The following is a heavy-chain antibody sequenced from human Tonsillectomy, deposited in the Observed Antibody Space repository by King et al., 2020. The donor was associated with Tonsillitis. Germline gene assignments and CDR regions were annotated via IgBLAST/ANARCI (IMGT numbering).Heavy chain of an antibody. CDR3: ARGGTRDLDV. J-gene: IGHJ2*01. CDR1: GFNFRGSW. V-gene: IGHV3-7*01. Sequence: VQLVESGGGLVQPGGSLRLSCAASGFNFRGSWMSWVRQAPGTGLEWVANIKVDGSEFYHAESVKGRFTISRDNAKNSLYLQMNSLRVEDTAVYYCARGGTRDLDVWGRGTLVTVSS. CDR2: IKVDGSEF. D-gene: IGHD1-1*01.